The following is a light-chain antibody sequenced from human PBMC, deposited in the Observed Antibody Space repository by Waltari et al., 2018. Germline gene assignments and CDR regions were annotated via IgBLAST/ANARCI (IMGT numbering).Light chain of an antibody. Sequence: LRIYNLNNYLAWYHQKPGRLPKLLIYLSSTRESGVPDRCSGSGSGTNFTLTISGLQAEDVAVYYCQQYYSTPPTFGQGTKLKIK. CDR1: LRIYNLNNY. CDR3: QQYYSTPPT. J-gene: IGKJ2*01. V-gene: IGKV4-1*01. CDR2: LSS.